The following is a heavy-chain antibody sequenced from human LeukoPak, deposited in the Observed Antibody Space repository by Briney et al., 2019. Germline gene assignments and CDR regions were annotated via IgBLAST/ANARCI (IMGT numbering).Heavy chain of an antibody. CDR1: GFTSSSYS. CDR3: ARDLEYYYGSGSYYSH. CDR2: ISSSSSYI. V-gene: IGHV3-21*01. J-gene: IGHJ4*02. D-gene: IGHD3-10*01. Sequence: GGSLRLSCAASGFTSSSYSMNWVRQAPGKGLEWVSSISSSSSYIYYADSVKGRFTISRDNAKNSLYLQMNSLRAEDTAVYYCARDLEYYYGSGSYYSHWGQGTLVTVSS.